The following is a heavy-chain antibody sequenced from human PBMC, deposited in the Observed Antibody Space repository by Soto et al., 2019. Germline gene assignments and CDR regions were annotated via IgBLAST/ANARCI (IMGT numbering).Heavy chain of an antibody. Sequence: SETLSLTCTVSGGSISSGGYYWSWIRQHPGKGLEWIGYIYYSGSTYYNPSLKSRVTISVDTSKNQFSLKLSSVTAADTAVYYCARVPIYDILTETWFDPWGQGTLVTVSS. CDR2: IYYSGST. J-gene: IGHJ5*02. CDR1: GGSISSGGYY. V-gene: IGHV4-31*03. CDR3: ARVPIYDILTETWFDP. D-gene: IGHD3-9*01.